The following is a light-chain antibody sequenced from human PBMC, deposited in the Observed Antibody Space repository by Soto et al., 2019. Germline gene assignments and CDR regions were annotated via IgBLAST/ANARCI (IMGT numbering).Light chain of an antibody. CDR1: QSVLYNSNNKNY. Sequence: IVMTQAPDSLSLSLGERATINCKSSQSVLYNSNNKNYLAWYQQKPGQPPKLLIYWASTRESGVPDRVSGSGSGTDFTLAISSLQAEDVAVYYCQQYYSTPFTFGGGTKVDI. J-gene: IGKJ4*01. CDR2: WAS. CDR3: QQYYSTPFT. V-gene: IGKV4-1*01.